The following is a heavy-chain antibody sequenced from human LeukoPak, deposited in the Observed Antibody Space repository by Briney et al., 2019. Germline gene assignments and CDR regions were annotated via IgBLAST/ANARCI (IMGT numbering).Heavy chain of an antibody. V-gene: IGHV1-24*01. CDR1: GYTLTELS. J-gene: IGHJ5*02. Sequence: ASVKVSCKVSGYTLTELSMHWVRQDPGKGLEWMGGFDPEDGETIYAQKFQGRVTMTEDTSTDTAYMELSSLRSEDTAVYYCATAAIAAAGTGYNWFDPWGQGTLVTVSS. CDR2: FDPEDGET. CDR3: ATAAIAAAGTGYNWFDP. D-gene: IGHD6-13*01.